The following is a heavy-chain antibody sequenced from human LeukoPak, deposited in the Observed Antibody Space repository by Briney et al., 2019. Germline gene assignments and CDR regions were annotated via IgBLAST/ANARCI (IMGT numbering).Heavy chain of an antibody. D-gene: IGHD2-15*01. CDR3: ARDSVAIVVVINPCFDT. J-gene: IGHJ5*02. Sequence: ASVNVSCKASGYKFTGNYMHWVRQAPGQGPEWMGWINPISGRTSYAQKFVGRVTLTRNTSITTAYMELGSLTSDDTAVYYCARDSVAIVVVINPCFDTWGQGTHVTVSS. CDR2: INPISGRT. V-gene: IGHV1-2*02. CDR1: GYKFTGNY.